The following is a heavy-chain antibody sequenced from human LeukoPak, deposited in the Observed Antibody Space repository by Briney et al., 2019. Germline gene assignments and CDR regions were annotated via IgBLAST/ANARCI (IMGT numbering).Heavy chain of an antibody. V-gene: IGHV3-74*01. CDR1: GFTFRTYW. Sequence: PGGSLRLSCATSGFTFRTYWMFWVRQAPGKGLVWVSRINTDGSNTVNADSVKGRFTISRDNAKNTLYLQMNSLRAEDTAVYYCAKDWGIIVVVSLDYWGQGTLVTVSS. CDR2: INTDGSNT. J-gene: IGHJ4*02. D-gene: IGHD2-2*01. CDR3: AKDWGIIVVVSLDY.